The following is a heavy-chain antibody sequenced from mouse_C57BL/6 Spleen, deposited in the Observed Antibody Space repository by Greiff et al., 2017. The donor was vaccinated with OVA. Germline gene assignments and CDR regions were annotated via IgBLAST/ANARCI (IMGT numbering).Heavy chain of an antibody. V-gene: IGHV7-1*01. CDR1: GFTFSDFY. CDR3: ARDRWYFDV. CDR2: SRNKANDYTT. J-gene: IGHJ1*03. Sequence: EVQGVESGGGLVQSGRSLRLSCATSGFTFSDFYMEWVRQAPGKGLEWIAASRNKANDYTTEYSASVKGRFIVSRDTSQSILYLQMNALRAEDTAIYYCARDRWYFDVWGTGTTVTVSS.